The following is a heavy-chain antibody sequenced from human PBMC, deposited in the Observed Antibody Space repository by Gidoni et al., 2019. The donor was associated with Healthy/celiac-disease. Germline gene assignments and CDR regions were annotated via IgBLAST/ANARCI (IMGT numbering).Heavy chain of an antibody. V-gene: IGHV4-4*02. J-gene: IGHJ6*02. CDR3: ARDPWAPRYCSSTSCETPYYYYGMDV. CDR1: GGSISSSNW. Sequence: QVQLQESGPGLVKPSGTLSLTCAVSGGSISSSNWWSWVRQPPGKGLEWIGEIYHSGSTNYNPSLKSRVTISVDKSKNQFSLKLSSVTAADTAVYYCARDPWAPRYCSSTSCETPYYYYGMDVWGQGTTVTVSS. CDR2: IYHSGST. D-gene: IGHD2-2*01.